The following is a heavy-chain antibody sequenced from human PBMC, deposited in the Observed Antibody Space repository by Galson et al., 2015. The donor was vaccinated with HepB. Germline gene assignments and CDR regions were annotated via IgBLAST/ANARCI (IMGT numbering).Heavy chain of an antibody. CDR2: INPSGGST. V-gene: IGHV1-46*01. CDR3: ARGDGIAAAGYYFDY. CDR1: GYTFTSYY. J-gene: IGHJ4*02. D-gene: IGHD6-13*01. Sequence: SVKVSCKASGYTFTSYYMHWVRQAPGQGLEWMGIINPSGGSTSYAQKFQGRVTMTRDTSTSTVYMELSSPRSEDTAVYYCARGDGIAAAGYYFDYWGQGTLVTVSS.